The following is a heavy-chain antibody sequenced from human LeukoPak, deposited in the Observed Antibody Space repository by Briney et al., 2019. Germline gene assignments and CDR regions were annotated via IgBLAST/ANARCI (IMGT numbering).Heavy chain of an antibody. V-gene: IGHV1-2*02. Sequence: ASVKVSCKASGYTFTDYYIHWVRQAPGQGLEWMGWINPNSGGTNYAQKFQGRVTMTRDTSISTAYMELSRLRSDDTAVYYCARDVGYGDDAGQDYWGEGTLVAVS. J-gene: IGHJ4*02. CDR1: GYTFTDYY. D-gene: IGHD4-17*01. CDR2: INPNSGGT. CDR3: ARDVGYGDDAGQDY.